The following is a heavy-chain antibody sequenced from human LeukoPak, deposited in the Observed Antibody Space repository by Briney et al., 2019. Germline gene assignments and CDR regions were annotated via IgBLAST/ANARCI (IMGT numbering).Heavy chain of an antibody. J-gene: IGHJ4*02. CDR2: ISGGGGST. CDR3: ARDRYRTAMVGIDY. CDR1: GFTFTSYS. Sequence: GGSLRLSCAASGFTFTSYSMNWVRQAPGKGLEWVSTISGGGGSTYYADSVKGRFTISRDNSKNTLYLQMNSLRAEDTAVYYCARDRYRTAMVGIDYWGQGTLVTVSS. D-gene: IGHD5-18*01. V-gene: IGHV3-23*01.